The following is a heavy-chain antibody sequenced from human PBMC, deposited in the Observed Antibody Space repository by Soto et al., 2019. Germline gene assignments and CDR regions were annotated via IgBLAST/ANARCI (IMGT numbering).Heavy chain of an antibody. Sequence: QLQLQESGPGLVKPSETLSLTCTVSGGSISSGPYSWGWIRQPPGKGLEWIGTFYDSESTYYNPSLESRVTISVDTSKNQFSLKVSSVTVADTAVYYCARLGGYCSSTSCYGYYVMDVWGQGTTVTVSS. CDR3: ARLGGYCSSTSCYGYYVMDV. D-gene: IGHD2-2*01. CDR1: GGSISSGPYS. J-gene: IGHJ6*02. CDR2: FYDSEST. V-gene: IGHV4-39*01.